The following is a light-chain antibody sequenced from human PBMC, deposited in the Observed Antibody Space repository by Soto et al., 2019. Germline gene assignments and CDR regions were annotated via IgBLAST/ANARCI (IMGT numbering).Light chain of an antibody. CDR3: QQYNNWPLT. J-gene: IGKJ4*01. V-gene: IGKV3-15*01. Sequence: EIVMTQSPATLSVSPGERATLSCRASQSVSSNLAWYQQKPGQTPRLLIYDASSRATGIPARFSGSGSGTDFTLTISSLQSEDFAVYYCQQYNNWPLTFSGGTNVDIK. CDR1: QSVSSN. CDR2: DAS.